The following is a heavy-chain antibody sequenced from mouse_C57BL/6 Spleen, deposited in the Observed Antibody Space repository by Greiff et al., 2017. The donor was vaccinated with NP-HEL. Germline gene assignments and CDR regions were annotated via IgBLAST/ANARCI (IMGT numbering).Heavy chain of an antibody. D-gene: IGHD2-4*01. J-gene: IGHJ3*01. Sequence: EVQGVESGGGLVKPGGSLKLSCAASGFTFSSYAMSWVRQTPEKRLEWVATISDGGSYTYYPDNVKGRFTISRDNAKNNLYLQMSHLKSEDTAMYDCARCYDYDGFAYWGQGTLVTVSA. V-gene: IGHV5-4*01. CDR1: GFTFSSYA. CDR3: ARCYDYDGFAY. CDR2: ISDGGSYT.